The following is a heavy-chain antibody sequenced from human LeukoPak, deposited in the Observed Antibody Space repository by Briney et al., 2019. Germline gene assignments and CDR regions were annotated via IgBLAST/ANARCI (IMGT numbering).Heavy chain of an antibody. V-gene: IGHV4-38-2*02. Sequence: PSETLSLTCNVSGYSISSGYYWGWIRQPPGKGLEWIGSIYHSGSTYYNPSLKSRVTISVDTSKNQFSLKLSSVTAADTAVYYCARLKTAMVTGDFDYWGQGTLVTVSS. J-gene: IGHJ4*02. CDR3: ARLKTAMVTGDFDY. CDR2: IYHSGST. D-gene: IGHD5-18*01. CDR1: GYSISSGYY.